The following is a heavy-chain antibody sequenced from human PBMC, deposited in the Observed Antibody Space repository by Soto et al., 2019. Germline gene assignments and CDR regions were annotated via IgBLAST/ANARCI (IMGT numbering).Heavy chain of an antibody. CDR1: GFTFKNYG. CDR2: ISASGNSA. D-gene: IGHD6-6*01. V-gene: IGHV3-23*01. CDR3: VQGSRAALPSNAPPNIYFDP. J-gene: IGHJ5*02. Sequence: GGSLSLSCAASGFTFKNYGMIWVRQAPGKGLEWVSVISASGNSAQYADSVKGRFTISRDNSKNTVFLQMHTLRGDDTALYYCVQGSRAALPSNAPPNIYFDPWGQGTQVTVSS.